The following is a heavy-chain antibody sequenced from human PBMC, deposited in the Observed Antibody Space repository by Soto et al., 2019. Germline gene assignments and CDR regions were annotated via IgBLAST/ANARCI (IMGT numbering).Heavy chain of an antibody. Sequence: SSVKVSCKASGGTFSSYAISWVRQAPGQGLEWMGGIIPIFGTANYAQKFQGRVTITADESTSTAYMELSSLRSEETAVYYCARESRSWYPGYYYYGMDVWGQGTTVTVSS. CDR2: IIPIFGTA. V-gene: IGHV1-69*13. CDR1: GGTFSSYA. D-gene: IGHD6-13*01. J-gene: IGHJ6*02. CDR3: ARESRSWYPGYYYYGMDV.